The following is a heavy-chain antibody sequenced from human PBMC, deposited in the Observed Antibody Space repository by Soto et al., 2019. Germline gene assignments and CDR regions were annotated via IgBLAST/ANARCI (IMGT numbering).Heavy chain of an antibody. D-gene: IGHD3-16*01. J-gene: IGHJ4*02. V-gene: IGHV1-18*01. CDR1: GYTFTNFG. CDR3: ARGKYSSPRGGLGV. Sequence: ASVKVSCKTSGYTFTNFGLSWVRQAPGQGLEWMGWISAYNGNTNYAQNFQGRVTMTTDTSTSTAYLQWGSLKASDSALYYCARGKYSSPRGGLGVWGQGTPVTVSS. CDR2: ISAYNGNT.